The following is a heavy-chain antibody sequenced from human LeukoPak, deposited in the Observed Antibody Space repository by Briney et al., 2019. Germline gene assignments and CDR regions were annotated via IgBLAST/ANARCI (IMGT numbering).Heavy chain of an antibody. D-gene: IGHD3-10*01. J-gene: IGHJ4*02. Sequence: SETLSLTCAVYGGSFSGYYWSWIRQPPGKGLEWIGEINHSGSTNYNPSLKSRVTISVDTSKNQFTLKLSSVTAADTAVYYCARGPSLLWSGELFDWGQGTLVTVSS. CDR1: GGSFSGYY. V-gene: IGHV4-34*01. CDR2: INHSGST. CDR3: ARGPSLLWSGELFD.